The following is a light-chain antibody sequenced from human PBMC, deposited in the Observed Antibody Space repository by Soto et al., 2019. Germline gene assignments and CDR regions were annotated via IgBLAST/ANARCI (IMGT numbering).Light chain of an antibody. CDR3: QQYNSYSPT. Sequence: DIQMTQSPSTLSASVGDRVTITCRASQRMRSWLAWYQQKPGKAPKFLIYDASSLESGVPSRFSGSGSGTEFTLTIRSLQIDDCATYSCQQYNSYSPTFGQGTRVESK. CDR2: DAS. CDR1: QRMRSW. V-gene: IGKV1-5*01. J-gene: IGKJ1*01.